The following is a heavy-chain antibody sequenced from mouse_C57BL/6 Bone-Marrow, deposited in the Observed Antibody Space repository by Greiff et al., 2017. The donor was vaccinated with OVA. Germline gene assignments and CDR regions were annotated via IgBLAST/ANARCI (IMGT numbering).Heavy chain of an antibody. J-gene: IGHJ2*01. D-gene: IGHD1-3*01. CDR3: ARRGYESSSRYFDY. CDR2: IDPSDSYT. Sequence: QVQLQQPGAELVMPGASVKLSCKASGYTFTSYWMHWVKQRPGQGLEWIGEIDPSDSYTNYNQKFKGKSTLTVDKSSSTAYMQLSHLTSEDSAVYYCARRGYESSSRYFDYWGQGTTLTVSA. CDR1: GYTFTSYW. V-gene: IGHV1-69*01.